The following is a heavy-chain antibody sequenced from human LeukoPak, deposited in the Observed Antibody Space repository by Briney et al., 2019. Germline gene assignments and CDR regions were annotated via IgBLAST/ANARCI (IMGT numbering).Heavy chain of an antibody. CDR2: IYHSGST. V-gene: IGHV4-34*01. D-gene: IGHD6-13*01. Sequence: SETLSLTCAVYGGSFIDYYWSWIRQPPGKGLEWIGEIYHSGSTNYNPSLKSRVTISVDKSKNQFSLKLSSVTAADTAVYYCAGSIASAGKEFDYWGQGTLVTVSS. J-gene: IGHJ4*02. CDR3: AGSIASAGKEFDY. CDR1: GGSFIDYY.